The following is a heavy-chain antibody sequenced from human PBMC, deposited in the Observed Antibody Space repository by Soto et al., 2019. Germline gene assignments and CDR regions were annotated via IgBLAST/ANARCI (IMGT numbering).Heavy chain of an antibody. CDR1: GGTTSTNV. D-gene: IGHD2-15*01. J-gene: IGHJ4*02. V-gene: IGHV1-69*06. CDR2: IMPIFAAP. CDR3: ATGARYCSGGSCYPDD. Sequence: QVQLMQSGAEVKKPGSSVKVSCKASGGTTSTNVISWVRQAPGQGLEWMGEIMPIFAAPNNAQKFQGRLTITADTSTTTVYMELSSLTSEDTAVYFCATGARYCSGGSCYPDDWGQGTLVIVSS.